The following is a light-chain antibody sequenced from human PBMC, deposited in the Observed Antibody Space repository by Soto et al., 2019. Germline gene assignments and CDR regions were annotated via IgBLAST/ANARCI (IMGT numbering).Light chain of an antibody. CDR3: CSYADNNDYV. J-gene: IGLJ1*01. V-gene: IGLV2-8*01. CDR1: SGDVGAYNY. Sequence: QSALTQPPSASGSLGQSVTISCTGTSGDVGAYNYVSWYQQHPGKAPKLMIYEVTRRPSGVPDRFSGSKSGNTASLNVSGLQAEDEADYYCCSYADNNDYVFGTGTKVTVL. CDR2: EVT.